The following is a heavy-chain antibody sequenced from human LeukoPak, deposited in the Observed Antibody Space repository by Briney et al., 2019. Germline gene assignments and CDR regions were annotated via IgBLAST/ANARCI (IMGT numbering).Heavy chain of an antibody. CDR1: GGSISSYY. J-gene: IGHJ4*02. Sequence: YPSETLSLTCTVSGGSISSYYWSWIRQPAGKGLEWIGRIYTSGSTNYNPSLKSRVTMSVDTSKNQFSLKLSSVTAADTAVYYCARDRSVVAVLYYFDYWGQGTLVTVSS. CDR2: IYTSGST. V-gene: IGHV4-4*07. D-gene: IGHD3-22*01. CDR3: ARDRSVVAVLYYFDY.